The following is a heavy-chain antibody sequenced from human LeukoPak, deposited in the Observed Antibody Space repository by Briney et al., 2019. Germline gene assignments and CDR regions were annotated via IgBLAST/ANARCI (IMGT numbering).Heavy chain of an antibody. CDR1: GGSIGSYY. CDR2: IYYSAST. V-gene: IGHV4-59*01. J-gene: IGHJ4*02. Sequence: SETLSLTCIVSGGSIGSYYWSWIRQPPGKGLEWIGHIYYSASTDYNPSLRSRVTISVDTSKNQFSLRLSSVTAADTAVCSCARDRSDGSGYYGYYFDYWGQGTLVSVSS. D-gene: IGHD3-22*01. CDR3: ARDRSDGSGYYGYYFDY.